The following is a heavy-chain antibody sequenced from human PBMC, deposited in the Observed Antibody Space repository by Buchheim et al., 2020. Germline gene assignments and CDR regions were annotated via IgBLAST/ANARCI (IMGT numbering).Heavy chain of an antibody. CDR1: GGSISTYY. CDR2: IHYSGTT. CDR3: ARFGYCSGGRCYAFDY. Sequence: QVQLQESGPGLVKPSETLSLTCSVSGGSISTYYWSWIRQPPGKGLEWIGYIHYSGTTNYNPSVKSRVTISVDTYKNQFSLKLNSVTAADTAVYYCARFGYCSGGRCYAFDYWGQGTL. V-gene: IGHV4-59*01. D-gene: IGHD2-15*01. J-gene: IGHJ4*02.